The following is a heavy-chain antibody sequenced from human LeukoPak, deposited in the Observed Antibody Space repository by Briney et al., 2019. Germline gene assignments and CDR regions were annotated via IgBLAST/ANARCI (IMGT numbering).Heavy chain of an antibody. J-gene: IGHJ4*02. Sequence: SETLSLTCTVSGGSISSSSYYWGWIRQPPGKGLEWIGSIYYSGSTYYNPSLKSRVTISVDTSKNQFSLKLSSVTAADTAVHYCARSYYGGDYWGQGTLVTVSS. CDR1: GGSISSSSYY. V-gene: IGHV4-39*01. CDR2: IYYSGST. D-gene: IGHD3-10*01. CDR3: ARSYYGGDY.